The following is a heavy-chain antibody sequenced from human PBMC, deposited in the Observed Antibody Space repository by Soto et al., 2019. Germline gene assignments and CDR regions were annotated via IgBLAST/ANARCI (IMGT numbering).Heavy chain of an antibody. J-gene: IGHJ6*02. D-gene: IGHD3-3*01. CDR2: IWTSGGT. Sequence: HPGGSLRLSCVASGFSVSSNYVSWVRQAPGKGLEWLSVIWTSGGTYYADSVKGRFIISRDNSMNTLYLQMNSLRAEDTAVYYCTRVASETGGDLWGQGTTVTVSS. CDR1: GFSVSSNY. V-gene: IGHV3-66*01. CDR3: TRVASETGGDL.